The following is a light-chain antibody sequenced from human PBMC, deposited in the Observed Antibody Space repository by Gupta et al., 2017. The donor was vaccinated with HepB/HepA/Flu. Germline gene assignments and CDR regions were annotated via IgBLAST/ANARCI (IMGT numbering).Light chain of an antibody. CDR3: SSKTSSNTVV. V-gene: IGLV2-14*01. CDR1: NSDVGGYNY. CDR2: DVR. Sequence: QSALTQPASVSGSPGQSITISCTGTNSDVGGYNYVSWYQQYAGKAPRLMIYDVRNRPSGVSNRFSGSKSGNTASLTIAGLQADDEADYYCSSKTSSNTVVFGGGNKVTVL. J-gene: IGLJ2*01.